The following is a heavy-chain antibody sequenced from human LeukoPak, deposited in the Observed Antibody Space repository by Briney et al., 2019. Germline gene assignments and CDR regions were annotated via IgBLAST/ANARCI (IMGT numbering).Heavy chain of an antibody. D-gene: IGHD4-17*01. V-gene: IGHV1-2*02. CDR2: IIPKSGGT. CDR1: GYTFTDYY. J-gene: IGHJ4*02. CDR3: AREEDTVTTFRR. Sequence: GASVKVSCKASGYTFTDYYIHWVRQAPGQGLEWMGWIIPKSGGTTYAQNFQGRVTMTSDTSTSTAYMELRRLISDDTAVYYCAREEDTVTTFRRWGQGTLVTVSS.